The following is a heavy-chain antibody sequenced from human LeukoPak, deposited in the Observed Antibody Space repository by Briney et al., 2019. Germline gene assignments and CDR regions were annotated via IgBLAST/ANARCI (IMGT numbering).Heavy chain of an antibody. Sequence: GGSLRLSCAVSGLSLGKQAMSWVRQAPGKGLEWVSSISNSGRDTYYADSVKGRLTISRDTSKNTLYLEMNSLRAEDTAVYFCAKPPPGAMVQYWYFELWGRGTLVTVSS. CDR2: ISNSGRDT. CDR1: GLSLGKQA. D-gene: IGHD5-18*01. CDR3: AKPPPGAMVQYWYFEL. J-gene: IGHJ2*01. V-gene: IGHV3-23*01.